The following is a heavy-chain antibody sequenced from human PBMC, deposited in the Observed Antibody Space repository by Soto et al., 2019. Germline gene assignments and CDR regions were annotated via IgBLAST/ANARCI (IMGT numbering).Heavy chain of an antibody. J-gene: IGHJ4*02. CDR2: IKAYSGNT. D-gene: IGHD4-17*01. V-gene: IGHV1-18*04. CDR1: GYTFSTST. Sequence: LVQSGAEAKKPGTSVKVSCKASGYTFSTSTISWVRQAPGQELEWLGWIKAYSGNTNYAPKLQGRVTMTTDTSTSPAYLELRSLTNDDTAMYYCAIANYGDDDYWGQGTLVTVSS. CDR3: AIANYGDDDY.